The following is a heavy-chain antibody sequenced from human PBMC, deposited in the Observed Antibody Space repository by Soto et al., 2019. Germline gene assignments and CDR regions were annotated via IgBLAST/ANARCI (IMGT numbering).Heavy chain of an antibody. D-gene: IGHD3-9*01. J-gene: IGHJ4*02. CDR3: ASSQCDDICYHDY. Sequence: APVKVSCKTSGYTFSTYNLYWMRQAPGQRLEWMGWINVGKGNTKYSEKFQGRVTMTRGTSASTAYMELSGLRSEDTAVYYCASSQCDDICYHDYGGQGPLVNVS. V-gene: IGHV1-3*01. CDR2: INVGKGNT. CDR1: GYTFSTYN.